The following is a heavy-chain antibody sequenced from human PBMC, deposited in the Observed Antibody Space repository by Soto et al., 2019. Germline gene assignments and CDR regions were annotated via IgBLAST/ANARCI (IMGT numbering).Heavy chain of an antibody. Sequence: GGSLRLSWAASGFTFSSYGMHWVRQAPGKGLEWVAVISYDGSNKYYADSVKGRFTISRDNSKNTLYLQMNSLRAEDTAVYYCAKDEFDASGYWGQGTLVTVSS. CDR3: AKDEFDASGY. V-gene: IGHV3-30*18. CDR1: GFTFSSYG. J-gene: IGHJ4*02. D-gene: IGHD2-2*01. CDR2: ISYDGSNK.